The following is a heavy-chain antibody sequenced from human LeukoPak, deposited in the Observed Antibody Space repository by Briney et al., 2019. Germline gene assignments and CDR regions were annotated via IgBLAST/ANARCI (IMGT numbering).Heavy chain of an antibody. Sequence: PGGSLRLSCAASGFTFSSYEMNWVRQAPGKGLEWVSNISSGGITIYYADSVKGRFTISRDNAKNSLYLQMNSLRAEDTAVYYCARNPYYYDSSGYYPGYYYYYMDVWGKGTTVTVSS. CDR1: GFTFSSYE. D-gene: IGHD3-22*01. CDR3: ARNPYYYDSSGYYPGYYYYYMDV. J-gene: IGHJ6*03. CDR2: ISSGGITI. V-gene: IGHV3-48*03.